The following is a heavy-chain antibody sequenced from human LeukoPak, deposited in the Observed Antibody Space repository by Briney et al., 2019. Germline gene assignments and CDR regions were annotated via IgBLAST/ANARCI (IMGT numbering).Heavy chain of an antibody. D-gene: IGHD1-26*01. V-gene: IGHV3-7*01. CDR2: IKQDGSEK. CDR3: ASGGSYYPLFDY. CDR1: GFTFSNYW. Sequence: GGSLRLSCAASGFTFSNYWMSWARQAPGKGLERVANIKQDGSEKYYVESVKGRFTISRDNAKNSLYLQMNSLRAEDTALYYCASGGSYYPLFDYWGQGTLVTVSS. J-gene: IGHJ4*02.